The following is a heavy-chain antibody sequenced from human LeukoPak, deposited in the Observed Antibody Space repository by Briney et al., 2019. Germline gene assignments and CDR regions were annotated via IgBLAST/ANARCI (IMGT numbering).Heavy chain of an antibody. J-gene: IGHJ4*02. V-gene: IGHV3-20*04. CDR1: GFTFDDYG. CDR2: INWNGDDI. D-gene: IGHD2-2*01. CDR3: VRGQAIVVVPVAMGF. Sequence: RLGGSLRLSCAASGFTFDDYGMNWVRQVPGKGLEWISGINWNGDDIGYANSVKGRFTISRDNAKHSVSLQMDSLTAEDTALYYCVRGQAIVVVPVAMGFWGQGTLVTVSS.